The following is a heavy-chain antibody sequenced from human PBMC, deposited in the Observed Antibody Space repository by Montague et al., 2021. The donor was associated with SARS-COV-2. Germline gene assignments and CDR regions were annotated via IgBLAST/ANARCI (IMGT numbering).Heavy chain of an antibody. V-gene: IGHV2-5*02. CDR1: GFSLSTSGVG. CDR3: AHSRYYYYERSGYRVYYLDY. Sequence: PALVKPTQTLTLTCTFPGFSLSTSGVGVGWIRQPPGKALEWLALIYWDDDKRYSPSLKSRLTITKDTSKNQVVLTMTNMDPVDTATYYCAHSRYYYYERSGYRVYYLDYWGQGTLVTVSS. J-gene: IGHJ4*02. D-gene: IGHD3-22*01. CDR2: IYWDDDK.